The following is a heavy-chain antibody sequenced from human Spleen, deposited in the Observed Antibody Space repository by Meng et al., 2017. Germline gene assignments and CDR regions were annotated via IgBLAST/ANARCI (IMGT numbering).Heavy chain of an antibody. CDR1: GGTFTSLA. D-gene: IGHD3-9*01. Sequence: GLLGRVGAEVKKPGSPVKSTCKPSGGTFTSLAINWVRQAPGQGLEWVGGIIPVFVTANYAPKFQGRVTITADKSTSTAYMELSSLRSEDTAMYYCASRDDFLTGADYWGQGSLVTVSS. CDR2: IIPVFVTA. CDR3: ASRDDFLTGADY. V-gene: IGHV1-69*06. J-gene: IGHJ4*02.